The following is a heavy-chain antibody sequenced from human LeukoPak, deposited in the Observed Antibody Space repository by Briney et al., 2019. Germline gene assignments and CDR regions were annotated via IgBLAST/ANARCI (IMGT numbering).Heavy chain of an antibody. CDR3: AKDSERFMIVVVTIFDY. J-gene: IGHJ4*02. CDR1: GFTFSSYR. V-gene: IGHV3-48*01. Sequence: GGSLRLSCAASGFTFSSYRMNWVRQAPGKGLEWVSYISSSSRTIYYADSVKGRFTISRDNSKSTLYLQMNSLRAEDTAVYYCAKDSERFMIVVVTIFDYWGQGTLVTVSS. D-gene: IGHD3-22*01. CDR2: ISSSSRTI.